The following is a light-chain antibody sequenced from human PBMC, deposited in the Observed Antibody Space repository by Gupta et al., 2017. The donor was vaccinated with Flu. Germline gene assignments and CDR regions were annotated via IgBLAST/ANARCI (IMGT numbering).Light chain of an antibody. CDR2: DNT. CDR1: DIGIKS. CDR3: QVCDSGTNYHVV. J-gene: IGLJ2*01. Sequence: SYVLIQPPSVSVAPGQTARITCGGNDIGIKSVHWYQQRPGQAPVVVVYDNTDRPSGIPERFSGSNSGSTATLTISRVEAGDEADYYCQVCDSGTNYHVVFGGGTKLTVL. V-gene: IGLV3-21*02.